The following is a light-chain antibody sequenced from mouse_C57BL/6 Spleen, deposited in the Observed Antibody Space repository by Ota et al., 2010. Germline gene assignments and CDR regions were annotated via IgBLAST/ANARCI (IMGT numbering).Light chain of an antibody. V-gene: IGKV6-15*01. CDR2: SAS. CDR1: QNVGTN. Sequence: DIVMTQSQKFMSTSVGDRVSVTCKASQNVGTNVAWYQQKPGQSPKALIYSASYRSSGIPDRFTGSGSGTDFTLTISDVQSEDLADYFCQQYNSYPLTFGAGTKLELK. J-gene: IGKJ5*01. CDR3: QQYNSYPLT.